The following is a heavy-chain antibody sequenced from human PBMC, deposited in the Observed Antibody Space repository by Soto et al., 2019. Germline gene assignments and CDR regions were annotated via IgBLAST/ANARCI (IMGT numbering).Heavy chain of an antibody. V-gene: IGHV4-4*07. CDR1: GGSISSYY. CDR3: ARVRDYGGGYYYYGMDV. Sequence: SETLSLTCTVSGGSISSYYWSWIRQPAGKGLEWIGRIYTSGSTNYNPSLKSRVTMSVDTSKNQFSLKLSSVTAADTAVYYCARVRDYGGGYYYYGMDVWGQGTTVTVS. J-gene: IGHJ6*02. D-gene: IGHD4-17*01. CDR2: IYTSGST.